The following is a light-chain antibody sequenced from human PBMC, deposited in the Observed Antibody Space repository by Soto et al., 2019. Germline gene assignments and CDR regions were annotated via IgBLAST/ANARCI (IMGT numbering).Light chain of an antibody. Sequence: EIVLTQSPGTLSLSPGERATLSCRASQSLTSNYLAWYQQKPGQAPRLLISGTSNRATGIPDRFSGSGSGTDFTLTINRREPDDFAVYYCQQYGDSVFTFGPGTKVDIK. CDR2: GTS. CDR3: QQYGDSVFT. CDR1: QSLTSNY. V-gene: IGKV3-20*01. J-gene: IGKJ3*01.